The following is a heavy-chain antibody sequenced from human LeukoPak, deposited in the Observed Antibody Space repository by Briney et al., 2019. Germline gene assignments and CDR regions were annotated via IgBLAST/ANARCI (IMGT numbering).Heavy chain of an antibody. V-gene: IGHV3-7*05. CDR1: GFTFSSYW. J-gene: IGHJ5*02. CDR3: ARGRAWFDP. CDR2: IKHYGSEK. Sequence: GGSLRLSCEASGFTFSSYWMSWVRQAPGKGLEWVANIKHYGSEKYYVDSVKGRFTISRDNAKNSLYLQMNSLRAEDTAVYYCARGRAWFDPWDQGTLVTVSS.